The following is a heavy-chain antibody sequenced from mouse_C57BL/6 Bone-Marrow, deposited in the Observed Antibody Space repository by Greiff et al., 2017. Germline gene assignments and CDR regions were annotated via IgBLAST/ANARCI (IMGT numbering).Heavy chain of an antibody. D-gene: IGHD1-1*01. J-gene: IGHJ3*01. CDR1: GYTFTSYW. CDR2: INPSSGYT. Sequence: QVQLQQSGAELAKPGASVKLSCKASGYTFTSYWMHWVKQRPGQGLEWIGYINPSSGYTKYNQKFKDKATLTADKSSSTAYMLLSSLTYEDSAVYYCARSLNYYGSPSWFAYWGQGTLVTVSA. V-gene: IGHV1-7*01. CDR3: ARSLNYYGSPSWFAY.